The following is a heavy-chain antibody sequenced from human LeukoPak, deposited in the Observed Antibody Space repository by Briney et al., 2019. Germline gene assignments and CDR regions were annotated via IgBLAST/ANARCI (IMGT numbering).Heavy chain of an antibody. V-gene: IGHV3-7*03. Sequence: GGSLRLSCAASGFTFSDYWMSWVRQAPGKGLEWVAKIKQDGSEKYYVDSVKGRFTISRDNAKDSLYLQMNSLRAEDTAVYYCARERWYQLTHSYDYSYYGMDVWGKGTTVTVSS. CDR2: IKQDGSEK. CDR1: GFTFSDYW. D-gene: IGHD2-2*01. CDR3: ARERWYQLTHSYDYSYYGMDV. J-gene: IGHJ6*04.